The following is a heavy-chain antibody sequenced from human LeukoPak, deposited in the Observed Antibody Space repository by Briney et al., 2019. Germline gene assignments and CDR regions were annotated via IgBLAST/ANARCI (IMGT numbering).Heavy chain of an antibody. D-gene: IGHD1-26*01. V-gene: IGHV1-2*02. J-gene: IGHJ4*02. CDR1: GCTFTGYY. CDR2: VNPNSGDT. Sequence: ASVKVSCKASGCTFTGYYMNWVRQAPGQGLEWMGWVNPNSGDTNYAQKFQGRVTMTRDTSITTAYMEPSRLRSDDTAVYYCARAYSESYPYFDYWGQGTLVTVSS. CDR3: ARAYSESYPYFDY.